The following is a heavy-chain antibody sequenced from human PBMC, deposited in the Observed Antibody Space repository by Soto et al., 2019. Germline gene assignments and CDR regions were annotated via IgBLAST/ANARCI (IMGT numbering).Heavy chain of an antibody. CDR1: GGTFSGSA. CDR3: ATHGLGVSSPPYCDN. D-gene: IGHD2-15*01. V-gene: IGHV1-69*01. J-gene: IGHJ4*02. Sequence: QLVQSGSEVQKPGSSVKVSCQASGGTFSGSAVTWVRQGPGQGLEWMGEFVPLFGTTNYAQRLPGRLTITAEESTSTAYMELRTLSSDYTAVYYCATHGLGVSSPPYCDNWGQGTLVTVSS. CDR2: FVPLFGTT.